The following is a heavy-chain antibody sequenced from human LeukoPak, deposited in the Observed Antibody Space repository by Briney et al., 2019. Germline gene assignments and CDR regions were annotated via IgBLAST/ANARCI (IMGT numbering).Heavy chain of an antibody. J-gene: IGHJ3*02. CDR2: INHSGST. CDR1: GGSISSGGYY. V-gene: IGHV4-39*07. D-gene: IGHD5-24*01. CDR3: ARDQRWLQFRWLDDAFDI. Sequence: KSSETLSLTCTVSGGSISSGGYYWSWIRQPPGKGLEWIGEINHSGSTNYNPSLESRVTISVDTSKNQFSLKLSSVTAADTAVYYCARDQRWLQFRWLDDAFDIWGQGTMVTVSS.